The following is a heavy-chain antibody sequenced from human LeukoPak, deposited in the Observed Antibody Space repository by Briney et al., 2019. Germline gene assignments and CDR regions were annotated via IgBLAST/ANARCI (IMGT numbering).Heavy chain of an antibody. J-gene: IGHJ4*02. V-gene: IGHV3-23*01. CDR1: GLTFSSYA. CDR2: ISGSGGST. Sequence: GGSLRLSCAASGLTFSSYAMSWVRQAPGKGLQWVSAISGSGGSTYYADSVKGRFTISRDNSKNTLYLQMSSLRAEDTAVYYCARLTDTDYFDYWGQGTLVTVSS. CDR3: ARLTDTDYFDY.